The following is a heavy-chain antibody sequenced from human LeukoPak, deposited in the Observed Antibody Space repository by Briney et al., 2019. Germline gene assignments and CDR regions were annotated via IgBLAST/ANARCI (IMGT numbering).Heavy chain of an antibody. V-gene: IGHV3-21*01. Sequence: GGSLRLSCAPSGFTFTRYSMNWVRPAPGKGLEWVASISSTSTFIYSADSVKGRFTISRDTAKNSLFLQMNRLRADDTAIYYCARDYFDSSDYPQTYYYYYMDVWGKGTTVTVSS. CDR3: ARDYFDSSDYPQTYYYYYMDV. J-gene: IGHJ6*03. CDR1: GFTFTRYS. D-gene: IGHD3-22*01. CDR2: ISSTSTFI.